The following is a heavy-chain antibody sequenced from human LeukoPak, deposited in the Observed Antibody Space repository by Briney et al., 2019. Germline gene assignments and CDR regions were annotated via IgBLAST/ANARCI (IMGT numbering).Heavy chain of an antibody. D-gene: IGHD1-14*01. CDR3: ARASRTDAFDI. Sequence: SETLSLTCTVSGGSISSYYWSWIRQPPGKGLEWIGSIYHSGSTYYNPSLKSRVTISVDTSKNQFSLKLSSVTAADTAVYYCARASRTDAFDIWGQGTMVTVSS. J-gene: IGHJ3*02. CDR1: GGSISSYY. V-gene: IGHV4-38-2*02. CDR2: IYHSGST.